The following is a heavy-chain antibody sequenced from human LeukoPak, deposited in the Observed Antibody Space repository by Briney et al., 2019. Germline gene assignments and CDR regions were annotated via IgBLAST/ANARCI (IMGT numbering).Heavy chain of an antibody. V-gene: IGHV4-31*03. CDR3: AREGYYYDSSDYRYYFEY. D-gene: IGHD3-22*01. CDR2: IYYTGST. J-gene: IGHJ4*02. Sequence: PSQTLSLTCTVSGGSISSGDYYWSWIRQHPGKGLEYIGYIYYTGSTYYNPSLKTRVTISVDTSKNQFSLKLSSVTAADTAVYYCAREGYYYDSSDYRYYFEYWGQGSLVTVSS. CDR1: GGSISSGDYY.